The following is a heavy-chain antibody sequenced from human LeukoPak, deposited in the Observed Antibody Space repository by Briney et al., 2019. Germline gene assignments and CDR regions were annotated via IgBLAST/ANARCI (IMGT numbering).Heavy chain of an antibody. CDR1: GITFSTYA. D-gene: IGHD1-14*01. V-gene: IGHV3-23*01. J-gene: IGHJ4*02. CDR3: AKGYRYFDY. CDR2: ISVSGGST. Sequence: GGSLRLSCAASGITFSTYAMSWVRQAPGKGLEWVSTISVSGGSTYYADSVKGRFTISRDNSENTLYLQMNSLRAEDTAVYYCAKGYRYFDYWGQGTLVTVSS.